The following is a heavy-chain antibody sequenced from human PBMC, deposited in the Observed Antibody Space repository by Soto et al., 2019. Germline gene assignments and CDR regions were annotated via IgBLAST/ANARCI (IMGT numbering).Heavy chain of an antibody. Sequence: EVQLVESGGGLVQPGGSLKLSCAASGFTFSASAMHWVRQASGKRLEWVGRIRSKSNSYVTAYAASVKGRFTVSRDDSKNTAYLQMMSLKTADTAVYYCTRSVTGITAHFDYWGLGTLVTVSS. J-gene: IGHJ4*02. D-gene: IGHD5-18*01. CDR3: TRSVTGITAHFDY. CDR1: GFTFSASA. V-gene: IGHV3-73*02. CDR2: IRSKSNSYVT.